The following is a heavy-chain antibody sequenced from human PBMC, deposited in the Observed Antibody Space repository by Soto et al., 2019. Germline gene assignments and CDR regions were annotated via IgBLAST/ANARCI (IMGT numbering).Heavy chain of an antibody. Sequence: QAQLVESGGGVVQPGRSLRLSCAASGFTFSNYGIQWVRQASGKGLEWVAVISYDGSNKLYADSVKGRFTITKDNSKNAVYLQMNSLRAEDTAMYYCAKSAYAEWYFDVWGRGTMLTVSS. CDR1: GFTFSNYG. D-gene: IGHD4-17*01. CDR3: AKSAYAEWYFDV. J-gene: IGHJ2*01. V-gene: IGHV3-30*18. CDR2: ISYDGSNK.